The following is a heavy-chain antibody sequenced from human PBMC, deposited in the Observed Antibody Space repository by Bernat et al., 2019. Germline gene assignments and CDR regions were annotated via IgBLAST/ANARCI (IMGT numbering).Heavy chain of an antibody. D-gene: IGHD6-19*01. CDR2: ISYDGGNK. CDR3: AKCSGWTVYYYYGMDV. CDR1: GFTFSSFG. J-gene: IGHJ6*02. Sequence: QVQLLESGGGVVQPGRSLRLSCVASGFTFSSFGMHWVRQAPGKGLEWVAIISYDGGNKYYADSVKGRFTISRDNSKNTLYLQMNSLRAEDTAVYYCAKCSGWTVYYYYGMDVWGQGTTVTVSS. V-gene: IGHV3-30*18.